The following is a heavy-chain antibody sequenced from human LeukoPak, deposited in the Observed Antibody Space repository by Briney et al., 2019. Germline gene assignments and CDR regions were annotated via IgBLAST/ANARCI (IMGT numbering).Heavy chain of an antibody. CDR1: GGTFSSYA. D-gene: IGHD2-2*02. CDR3: ARAIPDIIVLPAAIRPMFPDNWFDP. CDR2: IIPIFGTA. V-gene: IGHV1-69*05. J-gene: IGHJ5*02. Sequence: ASVKVSCKASGGTFSSYAISWVRQAPGQGLEWMGGIIPIFGTANYAQKFQGRVTITKDESTSTAYMELSRQRSEDTAVYYCARAIPDIIVLPAAIRPMFPDNWFDPWGQGTLVTVSS.